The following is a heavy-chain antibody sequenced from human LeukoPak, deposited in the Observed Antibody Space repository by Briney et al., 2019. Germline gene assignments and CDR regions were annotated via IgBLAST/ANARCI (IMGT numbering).Heavy chain of an antibody. D-gene: IGHD1-26*01. V-gene: IGHV4-59*12. CDR1: GGSISSYY. Sequence: SETLSLTCTVSGGSISSYYWSWIRQPPGKGLEWIGYIYYSGSTNYNPSLKSRVILSVDTSKNQFSLKLISVTAADTAVYYCARGQGATVPQVGKNWFDPWGQGTRVIVSS. J-gene: IGHJ5*02. CDR3: ARGQGATVPQVGKNWFDP. CDR2: IYYSGST.